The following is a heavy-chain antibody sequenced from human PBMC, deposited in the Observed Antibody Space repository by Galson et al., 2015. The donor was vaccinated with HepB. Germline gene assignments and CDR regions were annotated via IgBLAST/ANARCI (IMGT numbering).Heavy chain of an antibody. V-gene: IGHV3-23*01. CDR2: ISGSSDRT. J-gene: IGHJ4*02. D-gene: IGHD5-18*01. Sequence: SLRLSCAASGFTFSSYAMNWVRQAPGKGLEWVSAISGSSDRTYYADSVTGRFTIARDNSKNTLYLQMNSLRAEDTAVYYCAKDLLSGSNYGLFDYWGQGTLLTVSS. CDR3: AKDLLSGSNYGLFDY. CDR1: GFTFSSYA.